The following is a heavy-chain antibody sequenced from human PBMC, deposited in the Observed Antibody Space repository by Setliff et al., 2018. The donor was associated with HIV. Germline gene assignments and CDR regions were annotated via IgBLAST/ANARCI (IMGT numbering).Heavy chain of an antibody. CDR1: GYTFTDYY. V-gene: IGHV1-2*06. CDR2: INPNSGGT. Sequence: VQVSCKASGYTFTDYYMHWVRQAPGQGLEWMGRINPNSGGTNYAQKFQGRVTMTRDTSISTAYLELSRLRSDDTAVYYCARRAVAGVGDAFDIWGQGTMVTVSS. J-gene: IGHJ3*02. CDR3: ARRAVAGVGDAFDI. D-gene: IGHD6-19*01.